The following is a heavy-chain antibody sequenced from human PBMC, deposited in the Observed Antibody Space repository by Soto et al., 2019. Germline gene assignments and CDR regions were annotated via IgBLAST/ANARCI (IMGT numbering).Heavy chain of an antibody. CDR3: ARMTGMTPKRYFDY. Sequence: SGPTLVNPTQTLTLTCTFSGFSLSTSGICVSWIRKPPGKALEWLARIDWDDDKYYSTSLKTRLTISKDTSKNQVVLTMTNMDPVDTATYYCARMTGMTPKRYFDYWGQGTLVTVSS. J-gene: IGHJ4*02. V-gene: IGHV2-70*11. CDR2: IDWDDDK. D-gene: IGHD2-15*01. CDR1: GFSLSTSGIC.